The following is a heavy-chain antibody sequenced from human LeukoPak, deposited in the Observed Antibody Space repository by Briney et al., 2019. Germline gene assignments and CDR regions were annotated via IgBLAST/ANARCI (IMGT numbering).Heavy chain of an antibody. CDR2: IYHSGST. V-gene: IGHV4-30-2*01. CDR3: ARGRLGWWFDP. D-gene: IGHD2-2*03. Sequence: SQTLSLTCTVSGGSISSGGYYWSWIRQPPGKGLEWIGYIYHSGSTYYNPSLKSRVTISVDRSKNQFSLKLSSVTAADMAVYYCARGRLGWWFDPWGQGTLVTVSS. J-gene: IGHJ5*02. CDR1: GGSISSGGYY.